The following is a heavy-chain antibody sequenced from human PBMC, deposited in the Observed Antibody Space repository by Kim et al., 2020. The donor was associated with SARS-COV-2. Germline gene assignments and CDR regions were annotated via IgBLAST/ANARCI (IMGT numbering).Heavy chain of an antibody. Sequence: PTLRNRVTISGDQSLNQFSLKLSSVTAADTAVYYCARGGPGGVTTIDYWGQGTLVTVSS. J-gene: IGHJ4*02. D-gene: IGHD4-4*01. CDR3: ARGGPGGVTTIDY. V-gene: IGHV4-59*09.